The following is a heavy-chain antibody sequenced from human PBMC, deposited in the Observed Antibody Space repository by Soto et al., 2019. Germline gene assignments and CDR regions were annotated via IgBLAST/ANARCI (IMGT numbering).Heavy chain of an antibody. D-gene: IGHD1-1*01. Sequence: QVQLVQSGAEVKKPESSVKVSCKASGGTFRSYVTSWVRQAPGQGLEWLGGIIPMYGTTYYAQTFQGRVTISADESTSTAFMELSSLRSEDTAVYYCARIGTLDWIDDYWGQGTLVTVSS. J-gene: IGHJ4*02. CDR1: GGTFRSYV. V-gene: IGHV1-69*12. CDR2: IIPMYGTT. CDR3: ARIGTLDWIDDY.